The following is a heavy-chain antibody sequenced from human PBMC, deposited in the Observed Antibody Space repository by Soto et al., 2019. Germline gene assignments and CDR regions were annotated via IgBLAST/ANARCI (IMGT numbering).Heavy chain of an antibody. CDR2: ISGSGGST. V-gene: IGHV3-23*01. J-gene: IGHJ5*02. D-gene: IGHD6-13*01. Sequence: LRXSCAASGFTFSSYAISWVRQAPGKGLEWVSAISGSGGSTYYADSVKGRFTISRDNSKNTLYLQMNSLRAEDTAVYYCAKDPSSSWYSWFDHWGQGTLVTVSS. CDR1: GFTFSSYA. CDR3: AKDPSSSWYSWFDH.